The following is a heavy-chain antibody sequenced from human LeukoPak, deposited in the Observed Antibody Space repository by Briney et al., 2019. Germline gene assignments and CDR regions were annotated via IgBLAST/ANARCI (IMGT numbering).Heavy chain of an antibody. J-gene: IGHJ4*02. V-gene: IGHV3-21*01. Sequence: KPGGSLRLSCAASGFTFSNYNMNWVRQAPGKGLEWVSSISSSNKYIYYADSVKGRFTISRDNAKNSLYLQMNSLRAEDTAVYYCARRSPNYYFDYWGQGTPVTVSS. CDR3: ARRSPNYYFDY. CDR1: GFTFSNYN. CDR2: ISSSNKYI.